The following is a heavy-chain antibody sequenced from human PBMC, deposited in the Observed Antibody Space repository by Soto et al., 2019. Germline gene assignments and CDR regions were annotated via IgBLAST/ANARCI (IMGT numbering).Heavy chain of an antibody. V-gene: IGHV1-46*03. CDR2: INPNADTT. D-gene: IGHD3-10*01. J-gene: IGHJ4*02. Sequence: QVHLVQSGAEVRKPGASVKVSCRASGYAFTSNSMQWVRQAPGQGLEWMGIINPNADTTTYAQKFQGRVTMTRDTSTSTVYMELTSLRSEDTAVYYCARRGSGSNSDVWGQGTLVTVSS. CDR3: ARRGSGSNSDV. CDR1: GYAFTSNS.